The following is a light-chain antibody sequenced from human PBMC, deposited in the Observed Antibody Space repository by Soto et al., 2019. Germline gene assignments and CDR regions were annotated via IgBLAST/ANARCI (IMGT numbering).Light chain of an antibody. CDR1: QGVRSY. J-gene: IGKJ5*01. Sequence: IQLTQSRSSLSASVGDRVTITCRDSQGVRSYLAWFQQRPGKAPKLLIFGASTLQNGVPARFSGGGFGTEFTLTITSLEPEDFAVYYCQQRSNWPPITFGQGTRLEIK. CDR2: GAS. V-gene: IGKV1-9*01. CDR3: QQRSNWPPIT.